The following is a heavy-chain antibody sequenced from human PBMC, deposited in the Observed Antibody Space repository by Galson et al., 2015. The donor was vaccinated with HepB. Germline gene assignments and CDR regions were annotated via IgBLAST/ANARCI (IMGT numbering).Heavy chain of an antibody. Sequence: QSGAEVTKPGESLRISCKGSGYSFTSYWISWVRQMPGKGLEWMGRIDPSDSYTNYSPSFQGHVTISADKSISTAYLQWSSLKASDTAMYYCAIIAAAGTSYYYGMDVWGQGTTVTVSS. CDR1: GYSFTSYW. J-gene: IGHJ6*02. V-gene: IGHV5-10-1*01. D-gene: IGHD6-13*01. CDR2: IDPSDSYT. CDR3: AIIAAAGTSYYYGMDV.